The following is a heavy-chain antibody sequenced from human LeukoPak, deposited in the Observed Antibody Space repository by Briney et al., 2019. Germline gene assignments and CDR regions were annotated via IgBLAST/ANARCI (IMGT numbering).Heavy chain of an antibody. V-gene: IGHV4-59*08. CDR2: IYYSGST. Sequence: SETLSLTCTVSGVSISSYYWSWIRQPPGKGLEWIGYIYYSGSTNYNPSLKSRVTISVDTSKNQFSLKLSSVTAADTAVYYCARQTPSSGSGWFDPWGQGTLVTVSS. J-gene: IGHJ5*02. CDR3: ARQTPSSGSGWFDP. CDR1: GVSISSYY. D-gene: IGHD6-19*01.